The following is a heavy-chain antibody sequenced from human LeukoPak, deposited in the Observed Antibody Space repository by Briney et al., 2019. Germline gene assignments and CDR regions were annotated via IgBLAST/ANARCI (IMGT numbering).Heavy chain of an antibody. D-gene: IGHD4-23*01. CDR3: ARGYGGNSDRYFDL. J-gene: IGHJ2*01. Sequence: GGSLRLSCAASGFTFSSYWMHWVRQAPGKGLVWVSRINSDGSSTSYADSVKGRFTISRDYAKNTLYLQMNSLRAEDTAVYYCARGYGGNSDRYFDLWGRGTLVTVSS. CDR2: INSDGSST. CDR1: GFTFSSYW. V-gene: IGHV3-74*01.